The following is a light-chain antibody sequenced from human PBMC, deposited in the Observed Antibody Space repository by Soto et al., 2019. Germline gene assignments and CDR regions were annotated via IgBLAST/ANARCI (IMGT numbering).Light chain of an antibody. V-gene: IGKV1-39*01. CDR3: QQSFSTPHT. J-gene: IGKJ1*01. Sequence: DIQMTQSPSSLSASVGDRVTITCRASQNINNYLIWYQQKPEKAPKLLIYAASSLQGGVPSRFSGSGSGTDFTLTISSLQPEDFATYYCQQSFSTPHTFGQGTKVEIK. CDR2: AAS. CDR1: QNINNY.